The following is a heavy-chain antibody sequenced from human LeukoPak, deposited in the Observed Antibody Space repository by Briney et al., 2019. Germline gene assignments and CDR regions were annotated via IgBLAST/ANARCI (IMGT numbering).Heavy chain of an antibody. Sequence: SETLSLTCTVSGGSISSYYWSWIRQPAGKGLEWIGGIYTSGSTNYNPSLKSRVTMSVDTSKNQFSLKLSSVTAADTAVYYCARRDYYYDSSGYDLNYWGQGTLVTLSS. D-gene: IGHD3-22*01. CDR1: GGSISSYY. CDR3: ARRDYYYDSSGYDLNY. J-gene: IGHJ4*02. CDR2: IYTSGST. V-gene: IGHV4-4*07.